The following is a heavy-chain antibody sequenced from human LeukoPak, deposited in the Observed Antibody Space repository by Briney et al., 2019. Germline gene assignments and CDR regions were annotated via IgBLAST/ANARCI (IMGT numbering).Heavy chain of an antibody. J-gene: IGHJ5*02. D-gene: IGHD3-16*01. CDR3: GCGGPYNWFDP. Sequence: SQTLSLTCTVSGDSINNGTYYWTWIRQPAGKGLEWIGRVFTTGTTLYNPSLQSRLTISIETSKNLFSLTLTSVTAADTAVYARGCGGPYNWFDPWGQGALVTVSS. V-gene: IGHV4-61*02. CDR2: VFTTGTT. CDR1: GDSINNGTYY.